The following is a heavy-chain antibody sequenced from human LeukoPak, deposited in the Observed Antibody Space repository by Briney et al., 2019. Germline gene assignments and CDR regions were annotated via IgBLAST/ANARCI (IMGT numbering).Heavy chain of an antibody. CDR3: ARDPQPGASGAFDI. D-gene: IGHD2-2*01. CDR2: ISYDGSNK. CDR1: GFTFSSYS. J-gene: IGHJ3*02. Sequence: GGSLRLSCAASGFTFSSYSMNWVRQAPGKGLEWVAVISYDGSNKYYADSVKGRFTISRDNSKNTLYLQMNSLRAEDTAVYYCARDPQPGASGAFDIWGQGTMVTVSS. V-gene: IGHV3-30*03.